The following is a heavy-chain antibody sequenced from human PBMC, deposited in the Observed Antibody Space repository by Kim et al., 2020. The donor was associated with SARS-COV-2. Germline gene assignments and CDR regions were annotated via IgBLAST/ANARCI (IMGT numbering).Heavy chain of an antibody. V-gene: IGHV4-30-4*01. J-gene: IGHJ6*02. CDR1: GGSISSGDYY. CDR3: ARTNIAVAGYYYYGMDV. Sequence: SETLSLTCTVSGGSISSGDYYWSWIRQPPGKGLEWIGYIYYSGSTYYNPSLKSRVTISVDTSKNQFSLKLSSVTAADTAVYYCARTNIAVAGYYYYGMDVWGQGTTVTVSS. CDR2: IYYSGST. D-gene: IGHD6-19*01.